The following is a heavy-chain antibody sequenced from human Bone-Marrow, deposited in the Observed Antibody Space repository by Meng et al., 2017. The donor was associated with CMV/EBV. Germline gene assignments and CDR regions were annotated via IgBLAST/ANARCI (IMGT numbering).Heavy chain of an antibody. CDR3: AREKSIAAAGTRGYYYYGMDV. CDR1: GDSVSSNSAA. D-gene: IGHD6-13*01. J-gene: IGHJ6*02. V-gene: IGHV6-1*01. CDR2: TYYRSKWYN. Sequence: SETLSLTCAISGDSVSSNSAAWNWIRQSPSRGLEWLGRTYYRSKWYNDYAVSVKSRITINPDTSKNQFSLQLNSVTPEDTAVYYCAREKSIAAAGTRGYYYYGMDVWGQGTMVTVSS.